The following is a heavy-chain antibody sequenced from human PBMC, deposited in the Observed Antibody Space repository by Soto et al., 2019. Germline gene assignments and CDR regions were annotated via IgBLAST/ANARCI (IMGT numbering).Heavy chain of an antibody. V-gene: IGHV4-4*02. D-gene: IGHD3-16*01. CDR3: ARLPSNLPAYGFDAFDI. Sequence: QVQLQESGPGLVKPSGTLSLTCAVSGGSISSSNWWSWVRQPPGKGLEWIGEIDRSGSTNYNPSLKSRVTISVDKSKNQFSLKLSSVTAADTAVYYCARLPSNLPAYGFDAFDIWGQGTMVTGSS. CDR1: GGSISSSNW. J-gene: IGHJ3*02. CDR2: IDRSGST.